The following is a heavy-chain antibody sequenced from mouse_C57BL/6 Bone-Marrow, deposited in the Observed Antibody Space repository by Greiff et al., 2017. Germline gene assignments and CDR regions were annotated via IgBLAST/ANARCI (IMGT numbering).Heavy chain of an antibody. Sequence: EVQLQQSGAELVRPGASVKLSCTASGFNIKDDYMHWVKQTPEQGLEWIGWIDPENGDTEYDSKVQGKVTITADNSSNTADLKLSSLTSEETAVYYCAPYGVDAMDYWGQGTSVTVSS. CDR3: APYGVDAMDY. J-gene: IGHJ4*01. D-gene: IGHD1-1*01. CDR1: GFNIKDDY. CDR2: IDPENGDT. V-gene: IGHV14-4*01.